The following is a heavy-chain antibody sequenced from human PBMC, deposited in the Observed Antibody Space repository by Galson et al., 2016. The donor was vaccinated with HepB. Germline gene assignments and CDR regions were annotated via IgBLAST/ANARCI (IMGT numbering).Heavy chain of an antibody. J-gene: IGHJ4*02. D-gene: IGHD3-10*01. Sequence: QSGAEVKKPGESLRISCKGSGYSFTNYWITWVRQIPGKGLEWLGTIDPSASYTNYNPSFRGHVTISIDKSIATAYLQRSSLTASDTAIYYGARHYNYSYAYWGQGALVTVSS. CDR3: ARHYNYSYAY. CDR1: GYSFTNYW. V-gene: IGHV5-10-1*01. CDR2: IDPSASYT.